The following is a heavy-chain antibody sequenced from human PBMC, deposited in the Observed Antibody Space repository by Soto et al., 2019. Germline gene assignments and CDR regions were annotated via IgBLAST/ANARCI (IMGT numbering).Heavy chain of an antibody. CDR2: IYPSDSDI. J-gene: IGHJ6*02. Sequence: PGESLKISCKGAGYIFSNYWIGWVRQMPGKGLEWMGIIYPSDSDIRYSPSFQGQVTISADKSISTPYLQWSSLKASDTAMYYCVRPGVGAVSGYYDMDVWGQGTTVTVSS. CDR1: GYIFSNYW. D-gene: IGHD3-10*01. CDR3: VRPGVGAVSGYYDMDV. V-gene: IGHV5-51*01.